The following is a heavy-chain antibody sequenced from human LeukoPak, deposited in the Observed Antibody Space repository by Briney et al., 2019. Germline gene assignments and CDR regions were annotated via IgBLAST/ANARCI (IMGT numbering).Heavy chain of an antibody. Sequence: ASVKVSCKASGYTFTNYVVHWVRQAPGQRPEWMGWINAGNGDTKYSQNFQGRVTITRDTSASTAYMELSSLTSEDTALYYCARDDCGDTCYPGGYWGQGTLVTVSS. V-gene: IGHV1-3*01. CDR2: INAGNGDT. D-gene: IGHD2-21*01. CDR3: ARDDCGDTCYPGGY. CDR1: GYTFTNYV. J-gene: IGHJ4*02.